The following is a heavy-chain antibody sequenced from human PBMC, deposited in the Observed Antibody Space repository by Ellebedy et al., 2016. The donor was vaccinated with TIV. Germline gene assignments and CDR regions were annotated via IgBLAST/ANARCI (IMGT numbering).Heavy chain of an antibody. Sequence: SETLSLXXAVYGGSFSGYYWSWIRQLPGKGLEWIGEVNHSGSTYYNPSLKSRVTISVDTSKNQFSLKLSSVTAADTAVYYCARDRTDHIVVVVAAAFDYWGQGTLVTVSS. J-gene: IGHJ4*02. CDR2: VNHSGST. D-gene: IGHD2-15*01. CDR1: GGSFSGYY. V-gene: IGHV4-34*01. CDR3: ARDRTDHIVVVVAAAFDY.